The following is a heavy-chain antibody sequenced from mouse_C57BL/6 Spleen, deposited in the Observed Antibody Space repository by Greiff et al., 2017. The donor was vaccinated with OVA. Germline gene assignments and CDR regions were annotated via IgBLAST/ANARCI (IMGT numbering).Heavy chain of an antibody. D-gene: IGHD2-4*01. CDR3: ARHDDYDDAMDY. CDR2: IWSDGST. CDR1: GFSLTSYG. Sequence: VKLMESGPGLVAPSQSLSITCTVSGFSLTSYGVHWVRQPPGKGLEWLVVIWSDGSTTYNSALKSRLSISKDNSKNQVFLKMNSLQTDDTAMYYCARHDDYDDAMDYWGQGTSVTVSS. J-gene: IGHJ4*01. V-gene: IGHV2-6-1*01.